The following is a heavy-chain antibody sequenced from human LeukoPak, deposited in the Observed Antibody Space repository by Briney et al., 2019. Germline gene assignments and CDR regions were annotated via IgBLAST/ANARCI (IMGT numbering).Heavy chain of an antibody. V-gene: IGHV3-7*01. CDR2: IKEDGSEK. D-gene: IGHD2-2*01. CDR1: GFTFSSYG. Sequence: GGSLRLSCAASGFTFSSYGMSWVRQAPGKGLEWVANIKEDGSEKYYVDSVKGRFTISRDNDNNSLYLQMNSLRAEDTAVYYCARADIVVDAIYWGQGTLVTVSS. CDR3: ARADIVVDAIY. J-gene: IGHJ4*02.